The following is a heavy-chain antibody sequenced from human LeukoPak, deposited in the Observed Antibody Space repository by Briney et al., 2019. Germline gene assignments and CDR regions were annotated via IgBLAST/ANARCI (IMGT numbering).Heavy chain of an antibody. J-gene: IGHJ4*02. V-gene: IGHV4-34*01. CDR3: ARSVVALKPFDY. CDR2: INHSGST. D-gene: IGHD2-15*01. CDR1: GGSFSGYY. Sequence: SETLSLTCAVYGGSFSGYYWSWLRQPPGKGLEWIGEINHSGSTNYNPSLKSRVTISVDTSKNQFSLKLSSVTAADTAVYYCARSVVALKPFDYWGQGTLVTVSS.